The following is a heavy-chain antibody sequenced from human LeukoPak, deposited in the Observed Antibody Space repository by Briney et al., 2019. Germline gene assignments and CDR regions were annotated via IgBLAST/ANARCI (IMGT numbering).Heavy chain of an antibody. J-gene: IGHJ5*02. CDR1: GGSISSYY. CDR3: ARGSGNDYYGSGPIDKWFDP. CDR2: MHHSGSA. D-gene: IGHD3-10*01. Sequence: SETLSLTCTVSGGSISSYYWSWIWQSPGKGLEWIGFMHHSGSANSNPSLRSRVTISVDRSKNQFSLKLSSVTTADTAVYYCARGSGNDYYGSGPIDKWFDPWGQGTLVTVSS. V-gene: IGHV4-59*01.